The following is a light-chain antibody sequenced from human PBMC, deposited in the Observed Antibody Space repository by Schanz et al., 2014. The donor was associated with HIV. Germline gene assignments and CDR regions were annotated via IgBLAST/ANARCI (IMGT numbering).Light chain of an antibody. CDR2: KTS. Sequence: DIQMSQSQTALSASVGDKVTITCRASQSIGTWLAWYQQRPGEAPKLLIYKTSGLESGVPSRFSGSGSGTEFTLTINSLQPDDFATYFCHQYKTYPYTFGQGTKLEIK. J-gene: IGKJ2*01. V-gene: IGKV1-5*03. CDR1: QSIGTW. CDR3: HQYKTYPYT.